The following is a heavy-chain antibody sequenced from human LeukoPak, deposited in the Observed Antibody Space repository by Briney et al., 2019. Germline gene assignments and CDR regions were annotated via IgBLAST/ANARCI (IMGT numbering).Heavy chain of an antibody. CDR2: ISESGDTT. D-gene: IGHD3-22*01. CDR1: GFTFSSYA. Sequence: GGSLRLSCAASGFTFSSYAMSWVRQAPGKGLEWVSAISESGDTTYYADSVKGRFTISRDNSKNTLYLQMNSLRAVDTAIYFCAKSYYDRSAYFYWGQGTLVTVSS. V-gene: IGHV3-23*01. CDR3: AKSYYDRSAYFY. J-gene: IGHJ4*02.